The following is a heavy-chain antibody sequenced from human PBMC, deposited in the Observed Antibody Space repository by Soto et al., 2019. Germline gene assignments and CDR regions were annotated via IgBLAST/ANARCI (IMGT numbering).Heavy chain of an antibody. CDR3: ARDGRAAAVSRHYYYYYYIDV. CDR2: ISSSSSTI. CDR1: GFTFSSYS. D-gene: IGHD6-13*01. V-gene: IGHV3-48*01. J-gene: IGHJ6*03. Sequence: PGGSLRLSCAASGFTFSSYSMNWVRQAPGKGLEWVSYISSSSSTIYYADSVKGRFTISRDNAKNSLYLQMNSLRAEDTAVYYCARDGRAAAVSRHYYYYYYIDVWAQRTTVTVSS.